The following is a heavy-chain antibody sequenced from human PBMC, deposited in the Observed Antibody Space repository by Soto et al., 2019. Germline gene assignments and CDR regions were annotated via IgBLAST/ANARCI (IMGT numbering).Heavy chain of an antibody. CDR3: ARDAQGVFLHY. V-gene: IGHV1-18*01. D-gene: IGHD3-16*01. J-gene: IGHJ4*02. CDR1: GYTFTSYG. CDR2: ISAYNGNT. Sequence: ASVKVSCKASGYTFTSYGISWVRQAPGQRLEWMGWISAYNGNTNYAQKLQGRVTMTRDTSTSTAYMELRSLRSDDTAVYYCARDAQGVFLHYWGQGTLVTVSS.